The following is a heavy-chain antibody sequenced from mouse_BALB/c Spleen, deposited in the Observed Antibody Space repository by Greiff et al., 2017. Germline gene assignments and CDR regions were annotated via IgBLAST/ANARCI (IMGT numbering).Heavy chain of an antibody. CDR2: ISYDGSN. D-gene: IGHD2-3*01. Sequence: DVQLQESGPGLVKPSQSLSLTCSVTGYSITSGYYWNWIRQFPGNKLEWMGYISYDGSNNYNPSLKNRISITRDTSKNQFFLKLNSVTTEDTATYYCARGWLPYAMDYWGQGTSVTVSS. J-gene: IGHJ4*01. CDR1: GYSITSGYY. V-gene: IGHV3-6*02. CDR3: ARGWLPYAMDY.